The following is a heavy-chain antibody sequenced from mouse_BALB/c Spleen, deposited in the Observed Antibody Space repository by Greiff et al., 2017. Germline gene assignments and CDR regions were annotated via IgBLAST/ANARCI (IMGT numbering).Heavy chain of an antibody. CDR1: GYTFSSYW. Sequence: VQLVESGAELMKPGASVKISCKATGYTFSSYWIEWVKQRPGHGLEWIGEILPGSGSTNYNEKFKGKATFTADTSSNTAYMQLSSLTSEDSAVYYCARLGITGGYFDYWGQGTTLTVSS. J-gene: IGHJ2*01. CDR2: ILPGSGST. V-gene: IGHV1-9*01. CDR3: ARLGITGGYFDY. D-gene: IGHD2-4*01.